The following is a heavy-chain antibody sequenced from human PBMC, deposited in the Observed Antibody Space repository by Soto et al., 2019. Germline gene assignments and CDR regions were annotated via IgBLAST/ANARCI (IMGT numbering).Heavy chain of an antibody. D-gene: IGHD4-17*01. V-gene: IGHV5-51*01. CDR2: IYPDDSDT. CDR1: GYSFNTYW. J-gene: IGHJ6*02. Sequence: GESLKISCKGSGYSFNTYWIGWVRQMPGKGLEWMGIIYPDDSDTRYDPSFQGQVTISADKSINTAYLQWSSLKASDTAKYYCARRSSVTNTYYYYYYGLDVWGQGTTVTVSS. CDR3: ARRSSVTNTYYYYYYGLDV.